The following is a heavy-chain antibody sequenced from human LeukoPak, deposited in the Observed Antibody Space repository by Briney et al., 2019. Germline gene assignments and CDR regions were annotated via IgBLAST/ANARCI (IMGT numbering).Heavy chain of an antibody. D-gene: IGHD4-17*01. CDR3: ARETVTSDYYYYGMDV. CDR1: GYTFTIYY. V-gene: IGHV1-46*01. Sequence: ASVTVSFKASGYTFTIYYMHWVRQAPGQGLEWMGIINPSGGSTSYAQKFQGRVTMTRDTSTSTVYMELSSLRSEDTAVYYCARETVTSDYYYYGMDVWGQGTTVTVSS. CDR2: INPSGGST. J-gene: IGHJ6*02.